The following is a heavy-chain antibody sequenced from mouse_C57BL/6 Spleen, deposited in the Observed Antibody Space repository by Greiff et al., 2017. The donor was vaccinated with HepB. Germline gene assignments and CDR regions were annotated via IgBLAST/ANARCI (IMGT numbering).Heavy chain of an antibody. D-gene: IGHD1-1*01. V-gene: IGHV1-15*01. CDR3: TRSCGSISFHFDV. J-gene: IGHJ1*03. CDR1: GYTFTDYE. CDR2: IDPETGGT. Sequence: QVQLQQSGAELVRPGASVTLSCKASGYTFTDYEMHWVKQTPVHGLEWIGAIDPETGGTAYNQKFKGKAILTADKSSSTAYMELRSLTSEDSAVYYCTRSCGSISFHFDVWGTGTTVTVSS.